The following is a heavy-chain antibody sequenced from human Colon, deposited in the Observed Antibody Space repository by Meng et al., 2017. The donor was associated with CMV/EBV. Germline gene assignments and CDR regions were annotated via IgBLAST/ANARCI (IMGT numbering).Heavy chain of an antibody. CDR3: VKDVVATTGLAV. D-gene: IGHD2-15*01. Sequence: GESLKISCDASGFSLSSHGMHWVRQAPGKGLEWLTIMWFDGSKEYYADSVKGRFTVSRDISKNTLFLQMNSLRVEDTAVYYCVKDVVATTGLAVWGQGTTVTVSS. CDR1: GFSLSSHG. V-gene: IGHV3-33*06. J-gene: IGHJ6*02. CDR2: MWFDGSKE.